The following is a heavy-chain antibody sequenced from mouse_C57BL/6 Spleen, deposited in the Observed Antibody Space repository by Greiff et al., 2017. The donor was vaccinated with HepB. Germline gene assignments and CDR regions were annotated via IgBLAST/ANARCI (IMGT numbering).Heavy chain of an antibody. V-gene: IGHV1-78*01. CDR3: ARLSDYDHYFDY. J-gene: IGHJ2*01. Sequence: VKVVESDAELVKPGASVKISCKVSGYTFTDHTIHWMKQRPEQGLEWIGYIYPRDGSTKYNEKFKGKATLTADKSSSTAYMQLNSLTSEDSAVYFCARLSDYDHYFDYWGQGTTLTVSS. CDR1: GYTFTDHT. CDR2: IYPRDGST. D-gene: IGHD2-4*01.